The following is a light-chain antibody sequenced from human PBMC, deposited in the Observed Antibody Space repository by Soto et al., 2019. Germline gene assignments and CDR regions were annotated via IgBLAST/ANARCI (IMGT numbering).Light chain of an antibody. CDR1: TSDVGDYNY. CDR2: EVR. Sequence: QSVLTQPASVSGSPGQSITISCTGTTSDVGDYNYVSWYQQHPGKAPKLMIYEVRNRPSGVSNRFSGSKSGNTASLTISGLQAEDEADYYCSSYTSKSMIYVFGHGTKVTV. J-gene: IGLJ1*01. CDR3: SSYTSKSMIYV. V-gene: IGLV2-14*01.